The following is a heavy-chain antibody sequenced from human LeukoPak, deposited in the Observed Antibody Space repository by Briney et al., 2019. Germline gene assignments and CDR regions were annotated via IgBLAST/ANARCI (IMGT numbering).Heavy chain of an antibody. V-gene: IGHV3-15*01. CDR1: GFTFSSYA. CDR3: TTNHPDILTGYSDGADY. D-gene: IGHD3-9*01. CDR2: IKSKTDGGTT. J-gene: IGHJ4*02. Sequence: GGSLRLSCAASGFTFSSYAMSWVRQAPGKGLEWVGRIKSKTDGGTTDYAAPVKGRFTISRDDSKNTLYLQMNSLKTEDTAVYYCTTNHPDILTGYSDGADYWGQGTLVTVSS.